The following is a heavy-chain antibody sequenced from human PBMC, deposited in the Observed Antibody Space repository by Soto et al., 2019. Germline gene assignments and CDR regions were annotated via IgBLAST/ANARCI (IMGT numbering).Heavy chain of an antibody. D-gene: IGHD3-22*01. CDR2: IKQDGSAK. V-gene: IGHV3-7*01. CDR3: ASRYDSSGYSAPDYDYGMDV. Sequence: EVQLVESGGGLVQPGGSLRLSCAASGFTFSSYWMSWVRQAPGKGLEWVANIKQDGSAKYYVDSVKGRFTISRDNARNTLYLQMNSLRSEDTAVYYCASRYDSSGYSAPDYDYGMDVWGQGTTFTVSS. J-gene: IGHJ6*01. CDR1: GFTFSSYW.